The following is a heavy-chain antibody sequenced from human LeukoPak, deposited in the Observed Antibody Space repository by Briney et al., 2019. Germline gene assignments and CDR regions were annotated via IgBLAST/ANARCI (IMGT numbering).Heavy chain of an antibody. Sequence: GASVKVSCKASGYTFTSYAMNWVRQAPGQGLEWMGWINTNTGNPTYAQGFTGRFVFSLDTSVSTAYLQISSLKAEDTAVYYCASTKYQLLPYYFDYWGQGTLVTVSS. D-gene: IGHD2-2*01. CDR2: INTNTGNP. V-gene: IGHV7-4-1*02. CDR3: ASTKYQLLPYYFDY. CDR1: GYTFTSYA. J-gene: IGHJ4*02.